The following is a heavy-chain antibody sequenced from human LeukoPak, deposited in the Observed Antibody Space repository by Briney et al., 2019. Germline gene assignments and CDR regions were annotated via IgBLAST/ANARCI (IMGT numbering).Heavy chain of an antibody. J-gene: IGHJ4*02. CDR3: ARDIVVVTATPYY. CDR2: ISSSGSTI. Sequence: KAGGSLRLSCAASVFTFSDYYMSWIRQAPGKGLEWVSYISSSGSTIYYADSVKGRFTISRDNTKNSLYLQMNSLRAEDTAVYYCARDIVVVTATPYYWGQGTLVTVSS. CDR1: VFTFSDYY. V-gene: IGHV3-11*04. D-gene: IGHD2-21*02.